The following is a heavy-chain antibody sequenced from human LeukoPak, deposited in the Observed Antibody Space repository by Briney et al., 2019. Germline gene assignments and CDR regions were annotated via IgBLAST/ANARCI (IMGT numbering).Heavy chain of an antibody. V-gene: IGHV3-30-3*01. CDR1: GFTFSSYA. CDR2: ISYDGSNK. J-gene: IGHJ4*02. CDR3: ARDRGSDGYNCFDY. D-gene: IGHD5-24*01. Sequence: GGSLRLSCAASGFTFSSYAMHWVRQAPGKGLEWVAVISYDGSNKYYADSVKGRFTISRDNSKNTLYLQMNSLRAEDTAVYYCARDRGSDGYNCFDYWGQGTLVTVSS.